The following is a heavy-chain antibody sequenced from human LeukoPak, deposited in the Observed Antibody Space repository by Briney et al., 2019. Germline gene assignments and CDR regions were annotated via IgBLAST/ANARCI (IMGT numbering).Heavy chain of an antibody. J-gene: IGHJ6*04. CDR1: GFTFSSYW. D-gene: IGHD2-2*01. V-gene: IGHV3-7*03. CDR2: IKQDGSEK. Sequence: GGSLRLSCAASGFTFSSYWMSWVRQAPGKGQEWVANIKQDGSEKYYVDSVKGRFTISRDNAKNSLYLQMNSLRAEDTAVYYCARKKPLGYCSSTSCYSDYYYGMDVWGKGTTVTVSS. CDR3: ARKKPLGYCSSTSCYSDYYYGMDV.